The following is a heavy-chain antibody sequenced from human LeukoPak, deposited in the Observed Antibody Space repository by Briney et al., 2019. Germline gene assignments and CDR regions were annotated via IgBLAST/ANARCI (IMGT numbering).Heavy chain of an antibody. J-gene: IGHJ4*02. CDR1: GGSFSGYY. CDR3: ARDLGSPSDY. D-gene: IGHD3-16*01. Sequence: SETLSLTCAVYGGSFSGYYWSWIRQPPGKGLEWIGEINHSGSTNYNPSLKSRVTILVDTSKNQFSLKLSSVTAADTAVYYCARDLGSPSDYWGQGTLVTVSS. V-gene: IGHV4-34*01. CDR2: INHSGST.